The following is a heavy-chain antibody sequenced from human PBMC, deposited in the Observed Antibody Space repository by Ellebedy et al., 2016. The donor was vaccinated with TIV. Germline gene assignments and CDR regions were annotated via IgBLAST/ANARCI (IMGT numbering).Heavy chain of an antibody. D-gene: IGHD3-22*01. V-gene: IGHV3-7*01. CDR3: ARDHRNDNSGTLETSKLDY. CDR1: GFTFSTSW. Sequence: GESLKISCAVSGFTFSTSWMSWVRQAPGKGLEWVANIKEDGREKYYVDSVKGRFTISRDNAKNSLYLQMNSLRADDTAVYYCARDHRNDNSGTLETSKLDYWGQGTLVTVSS. J-gene: IGHJ4*02. CDR2: IKEDGREK.